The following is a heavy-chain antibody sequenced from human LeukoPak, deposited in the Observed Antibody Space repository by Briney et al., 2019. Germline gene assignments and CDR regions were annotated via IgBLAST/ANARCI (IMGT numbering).Heavy chain of an antibody. CDR3: ARDLDRIVPTTADY. D-gene: IGHD5-12*01. V-gene: IGHV1-18*01. Sequence: ASVKVSCKASGYTFTTYSITWVRQAPGQGLEWIGWISTNNGNADYAQKFRGRVTMTTDTSTNTAYMEVRSLRSDDTAVYYCARDLDRIVPTTADYWGQGTLVTVSS. CDR2: ISTNNGNA. J-gene: IGHJ4*02. CDR1: GYTFTTYS.